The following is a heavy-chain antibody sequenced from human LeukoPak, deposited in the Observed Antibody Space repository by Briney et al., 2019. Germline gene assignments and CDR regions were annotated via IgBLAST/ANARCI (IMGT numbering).Heavy chain of an antibody. D-gene: IGHD3-22*01. V-gene: IGHV4-4*02. Sequence: PSETLSLTCAVSGGSISSSHWWSWVRQPPGKGLEWIGEIYHSGRTDYNPSLKSRVTISVDKSKNQFSLRLSSVTAADTAVYYCARGVDDSSGNYYVIRFDPWGQGTLVTVS. CDR1: GGSISSSHW. CDR3: ARGVDDSSGNYYVIRFDP. CDR2: IYHSGRT. J-gene: IGHJ5*02.